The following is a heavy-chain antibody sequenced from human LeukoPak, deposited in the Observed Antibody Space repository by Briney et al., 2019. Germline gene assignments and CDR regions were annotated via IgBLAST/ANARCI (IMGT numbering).Heavy chain of an antibody. J-gene: IGHJ4*02. CDR3: ADPPNKDY. CDR1: GFTFSSYD. CDR2: IRGSGGGA. Sequence: GGSLRLSCAASGFTFSSYDMSWVRQAPGKGLEWVSTIRGSGGGAFYADSVKGQFTISRDNSKNTLYLQMNSLRAEDTAVYYCADPPNKDYWGQGTPVTVSS. V-gene: IGHV3-23*01.